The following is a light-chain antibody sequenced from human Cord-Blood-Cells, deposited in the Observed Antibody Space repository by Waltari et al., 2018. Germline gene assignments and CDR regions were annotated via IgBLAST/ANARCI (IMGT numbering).Light chain of an antibody. CDR3: QQLNSYHMYT. CDR2: AAS. V-gene: IGKV1-9*01. J-gene: IGKJ2*01. CDR1: QDISSY. Sequence: IQLTQSPSSLSASVGDRVTITCRASQDISSYLAWYQQKPGKAPKLLIYAASTLQSGVPSRFSGSGSGTDFTLTISSLQPEDFATYYCQQLNSYHMYTFGQGTKLEIK.